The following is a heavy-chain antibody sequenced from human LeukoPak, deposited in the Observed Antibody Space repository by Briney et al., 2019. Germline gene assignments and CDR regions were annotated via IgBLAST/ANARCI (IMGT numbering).Heavy chain of an antibody. CDR1: GGTFSSYA. Sequence: SVKVSCKASGGTFSSYAISWVRQAPGQGLEWMGGIIPIFGTANYAQKFQGRVTINADESTSTAYLELSSLRSEDKAVYYCARDGPSYCSSTSCYYAFDIWGQGTMVTVSS. CDR3: ARDGPSYCSSTSCYYAFDI. D-gene: IGHD2-2*01. V-gene: IGHV1-69*13. CDR2: IIPIFGTA. J-gene: IGHJ3*02.